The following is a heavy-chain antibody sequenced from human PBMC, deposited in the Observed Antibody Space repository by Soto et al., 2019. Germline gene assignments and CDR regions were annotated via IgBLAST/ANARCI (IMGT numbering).Heavy chain of an antibody. CDR3: ARERYPGIVATILDY. J-gene: IGHJ4*02. CDR1: GYSFTYYY. D-gene: IGHD5-12*01. Sequence: SVKVSCKASGYSFTYYYMHWVRQAPGQGLEWMGGIIPIFGTANYAQKFQGRVTITADESTSTAYMELSSLRSEDTAVYYCARERYPGIVATILDYWGQGPLVTVSS. V-gene: IGHV1-69*13. CDR2: IIPIFGTA.